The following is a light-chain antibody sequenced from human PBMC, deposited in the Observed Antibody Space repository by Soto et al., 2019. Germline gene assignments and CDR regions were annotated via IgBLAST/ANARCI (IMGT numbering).Light chain of an antibody. J-gene: IGLJ3*02. CDR2: LEGSGSY. Sequence: QSVLTQSSSASASLGSSAKLTCTLSSGHSSYIIAWHQQQPGKAPRYLMKLEGSGSYNKGSGVPDRFSGSSSGADRYLTISNLQFKDEADYYCETWDSNTHTVFGGGTQLTVL. V-gene: IGLV4-60*02. CDR3: ETWDSNTHTV. CDR1: SGHSSYI.